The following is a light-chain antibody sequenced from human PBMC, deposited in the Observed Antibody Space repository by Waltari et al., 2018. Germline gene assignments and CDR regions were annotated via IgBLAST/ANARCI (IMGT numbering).Light chain of an antibody. CDR3: LLHCAGPWV. CDR1: TGAVTSDYY. Sequence: QTVVTQEPSLTVSPGGTVTLTCGSSTGAVTSDYYPNWIQQKPGQAPRALIDSATNKHAWTPARFSGSLLGGKAALTVSGAQPEYEAEYHCLLHCAGPWVFGGGTKLTVL. CDR2: SAT. J-gene: IGLJ3*02. V-gene: IGLV7-43*01.